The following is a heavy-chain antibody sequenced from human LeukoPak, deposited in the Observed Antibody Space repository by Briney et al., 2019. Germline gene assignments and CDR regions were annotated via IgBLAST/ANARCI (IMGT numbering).Heavy chain of an antibody. CDR2: IYYSGST. CDR1: GGSISSYY. V-gene: IGHV4-59*01. D-gene: IGHD3-10*01. Sequence: SETLSLTCSVSGGSISSYYWNWIRQPPGKGLEWIGYIYYSGSTNYNPSLKSRVTISVDTSKNQFSLNLSSVTAADTAVYYCARDKAYYGSGYFDYWGQGTLVTVSS. J-gene: IGHJ4*02. CDR3: ARDKAYYGSGYFDY.